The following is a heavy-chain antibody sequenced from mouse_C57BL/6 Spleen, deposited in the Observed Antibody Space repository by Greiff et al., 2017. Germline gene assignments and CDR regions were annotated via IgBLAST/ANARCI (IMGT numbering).Heavy chain of an antibody. J-gene: IGHJ4*01. CDR2: IDPSDSET. CDR3: ARAMGYYYAMDD. D-gene: IGHD2-2*01. CDR1: GYTFTSYW. Sequence: VQLQQPGAELVRPGSSVKLSCKASGYTFTSYWMHWVKQRPIQGLEWIGNIDPSDSETHYNQKFKDKATLTVDKSSSTAYMQLSSLTSEDSAVYYCARAMGYYYAMDDWGQGTSVTVSS. V-gene: IGHV1-52*01.